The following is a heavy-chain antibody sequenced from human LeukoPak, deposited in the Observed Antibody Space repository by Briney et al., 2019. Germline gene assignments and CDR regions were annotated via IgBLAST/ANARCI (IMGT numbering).Heavy chain of an antibody. Sequence: GGSLRLSCAASGFTFSSYWMHWVRQAPGKGLVWVSHINSDGSSTSYADSVKGRFTISRDNAKNTLYLQMNSLRAEDTAVYYCAKPTVTTWYYYGMDVWGQGTTVTVSS. CDR2: INSDGSST. CDR1: GFTFSSYW. J-gene: IGHJ6*02. V-gene: IGHV3-74*01. CDR3: AKPTVTTWYYYGMDV. D-gene: IGHD4-17*01.